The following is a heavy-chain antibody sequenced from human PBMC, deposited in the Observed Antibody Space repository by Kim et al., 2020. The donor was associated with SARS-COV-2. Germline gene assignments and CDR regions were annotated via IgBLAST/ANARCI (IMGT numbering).Heavy chain of an antibody. CDR3: ARDPPLMITFGGGAFDI. CDR1: GGTFSSYA. D-gene: IGHD3-16*01. V-gene: IGHV1-69*04. J-gene: IGHJ3*02. CDR2: IIPILGIA. Sequence: SVKVSCKASGGTFSSYAISWVRQAPGQGLEWMGRIIPILGIANYAQKFQGRVTITADKSTSTAYMELSSLRSEDTAVYYCARDPPLMITFGGGAFDIWGQGTMVTVSS.